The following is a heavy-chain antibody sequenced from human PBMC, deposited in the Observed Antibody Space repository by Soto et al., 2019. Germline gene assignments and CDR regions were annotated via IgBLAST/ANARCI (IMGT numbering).Heavy chain of an antibody. CDR2: IYPGDSDP. CDR1: GYSFTSYW. CDR3: ASDPQAGYSMTFDI. Sequence: GESLKISCKGSGYSFTSYWIGWVRQMPGKALEWMGIIYPGDSDPRYSPSLQGQVTISADKSISTPYLQWSSLKASDTAMYYCASDPQAGYSMTFDICDEGTTVTVSS. J-gene: IGHJ3*02. D-gene: IGHD6-13*01. V-gene: IGHV5-51*01.